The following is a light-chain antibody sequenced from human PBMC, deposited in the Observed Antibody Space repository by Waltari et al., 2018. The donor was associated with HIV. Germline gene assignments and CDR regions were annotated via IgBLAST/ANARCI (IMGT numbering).Light chain of an antibody. J-gene: IGKJ3*01. CDR2: DAS. CDR1: QTVNNK. Sequence: DIQMTQSPSSLSASVGDSVTITCRASQTVNNKLNWYQQKPGEAPKVVIYDASTLESGVPSRFRGGGSRTDCTLTITSLQLDDFATYFCQQSFSYPLTFGPGTKVDI. V-gene: IGKV1-39*01. CDR3: QQSFSYPLT.